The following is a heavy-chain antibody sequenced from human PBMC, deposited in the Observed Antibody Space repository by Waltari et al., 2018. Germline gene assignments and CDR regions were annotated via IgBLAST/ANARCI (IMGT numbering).Heavy chain of an antibody. V-gene: IGHV1-46*01. CDR2: MCPSDGSM. Sequence: VRQAHAQGLEWMGRMCPSDGSMSYAEKFQGRVTMTRDTSTSTAYMELSSLRSEDTAMYYCGRDYGDYWVAFDIWGQGTMVTVSS. CDR3: GRDYGDYWVAFDI. D-gene: IGHD4-17*01. J-gene: IGHJ3*02.